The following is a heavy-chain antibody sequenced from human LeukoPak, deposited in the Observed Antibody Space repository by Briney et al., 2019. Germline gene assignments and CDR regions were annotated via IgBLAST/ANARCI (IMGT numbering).Heavy chain of an antibody. D-gene: IGHD3-3*01. CDR1: GYTLTELS. CDR3: ATRSGTICGVVIPFDY. J-gene: IGHJ4*02. CDR2: FDPEDGET. V-gene: IGHV1-24*01. Sequence: ASVKVSCKVSGYTLTELSMHWVRQAPGKGLEWMGGFDPEDGETIYAQKFQGRVTMTEDTSTDTAYMELSSLRSEDTAVYYCATRSGTICGVVIPFDYWGQGTLVTVSS.